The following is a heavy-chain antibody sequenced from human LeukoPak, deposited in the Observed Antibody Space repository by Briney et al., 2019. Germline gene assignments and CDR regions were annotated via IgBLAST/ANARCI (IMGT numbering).Heavy chain of an antibody. Sequence: SETLSLTCTVSGGSISSYYWSWIRQPAGKGLEWIGRIYTSGSTNYNPSLKSRVTMSVDTSKNQFSLKLSSVTAADTAVYYCARAWGYGSGSYYSFYFDYWGQGTLVTVSS. CDR1: GGSISSYY. CDR3: ARAWGYGSGSYYSFYFDY. CDR2: IYTSGST. V-gene: IGHV4-4*07. D-gene: IGHD3-10*01. J-gene: IGHJ4*02.